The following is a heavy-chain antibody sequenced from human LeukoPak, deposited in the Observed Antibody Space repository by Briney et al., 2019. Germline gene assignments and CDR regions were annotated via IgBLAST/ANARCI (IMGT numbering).Heavy chain of an antibody. CDR2: IWYDGSNK. J-gene: IGHJ4*02. V-gene: IGHV3-33*06. CDR3: SKDRYSSSWSWIDY. D-gene: IGHD6-13*01. Sequence: GGALRLSCAASGFTFSSYGMHWVRQAPGKGLECVAVIWYDGSNKYYADSVRGRFTISRGNPKNTRYLQINRLRAECTAVYYCSKDRYSSSWSWIDYWGQGTLVTVSS. CDR1: GFTFSSYG.